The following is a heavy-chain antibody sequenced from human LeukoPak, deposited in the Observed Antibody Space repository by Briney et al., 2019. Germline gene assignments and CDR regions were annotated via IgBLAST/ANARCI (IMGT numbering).Heavy chain of an antibody. CDR3: GKDASGVRYFDCITKGPLDAFDI. Sequence: GGSLRLSCAASGFTFSSYAMSWVRQAPGKGLEWVSAISGSGGSTYYADSVKGRFTISRDNSKNTLYLQMNSLRAEDTAVYYCGKDASGVRYFDCITKGPLDAFDICGQGTMVTVSS. V-gene: IGHV3-23*01. CDR2: ISGSGGST. D-gene: IGHD3-9*01. CDR1: GFTFSSYA. J-gene: IGHJ3*02.